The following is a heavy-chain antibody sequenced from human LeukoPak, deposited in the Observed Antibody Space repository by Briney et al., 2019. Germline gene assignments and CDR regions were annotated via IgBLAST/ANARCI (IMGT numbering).Heavy chain of an antibody. J-gene: IGHJ4*02. CDR3: ARAFSTEEGHFDY. Sequence: PSETLSLTCTVSGGSIRSYYWSWIRQPPGKGLEWIGYIYYSGSTNYNPSLKSRVTISVDTSKNQFSLKLSSVTAADTAVYYCARAFSTEEGHFDYWGQGTLVTVSS. CDR1: GGSIRSYY. D-gene: IGHD3-3*02. CDR2: IYYSGST. V-gene: IGHV4-59*01.